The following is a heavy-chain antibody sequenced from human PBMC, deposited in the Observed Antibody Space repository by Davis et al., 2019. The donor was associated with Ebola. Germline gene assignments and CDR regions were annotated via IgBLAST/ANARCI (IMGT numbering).Heavy chain of an antibody. J-gene: IGHJ4*02. CDR1: GYTFKNYA. D-gene: IGHD4-11*01. CDR3: ARDWTTDADDGYIFGY. Sequence: ASVQVSCKASGYTFKNYAISWVRQAPGQGLEWMGWINTNTGDPTYAQGFTGRFVFSLDTSVSTAYLQISSLKAEDTAVYYCARDWTTDADDGYIFGYWGQGTLVTVSS. V-gene: IGHV7-4-1*02. CDR2: INTNTGDP.